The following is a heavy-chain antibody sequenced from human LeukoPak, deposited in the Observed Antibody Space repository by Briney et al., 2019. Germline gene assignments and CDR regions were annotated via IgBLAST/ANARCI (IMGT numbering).Heavy chain of an antibody. J-gene: IGHJ6*03. CDR3: AREVYYYYYMDV. CDR2: INHSGST. V-gene: IGHV4-34*01. CDR1: GFTFSDHY. Sequence: PGGSLRLSCAASGFTFSDHYMDWVRQAPGKGLEWIGEINHSGSTNYNPSLKSRVTISVDTSKNQFSLKLSSVTAADTAVYYCAREVYYYYYMDVWGKGTTVTVSS.